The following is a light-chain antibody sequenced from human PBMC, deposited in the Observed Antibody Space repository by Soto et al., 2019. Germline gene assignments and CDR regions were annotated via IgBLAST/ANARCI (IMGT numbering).Light chain of an antibody. CDR3: SSYTSSSTLMV. CDR1: SSDVGSYNR. J-gene: IGLJ2*01. Sequence: QSALTQPPSVSGSPGQSVTISCTGTSSDVGSYNRVSWYQQPPGTAPKLMIYEVSNRPSGVPDRFAGSKSGNTASLTISGRQAEDEADYYCSSYTSSSTLMVFGGGTKVTVL. V-gene: IGLV2-18*02. CDR2: EVS.